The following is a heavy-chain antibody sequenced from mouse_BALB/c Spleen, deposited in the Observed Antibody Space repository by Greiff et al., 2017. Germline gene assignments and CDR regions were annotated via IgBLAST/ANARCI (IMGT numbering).Heavy chain of an antibody. D-gene: IGHD1-1*01. CDR2: IWGGGST. J-gene: IGHJ1*01. Sequence: VKLVESGPGLVAPSQSLSITCTVSGFSLTDYGVSWIRQPPGKGLEWLGVIWGGGSTYYNSALKSRLSISKDNSKSQVFLKMNSLQTDDTAMYYCAKHDYYGSSYWYFDVWGAGTTVTVSS. V-gene: IGHV2-6-5*01. CDR1: GFSLTDYG. CDR3: AKHDYYGSSYWYFDV.